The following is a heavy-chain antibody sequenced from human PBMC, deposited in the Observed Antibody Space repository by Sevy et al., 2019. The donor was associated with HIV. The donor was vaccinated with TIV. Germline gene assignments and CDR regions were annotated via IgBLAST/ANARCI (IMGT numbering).Heavy chain of an antibody. Sequence: SETLSLTCAVYGGSFSGYYWSWIRQPPGKGLEWIGKIKHSGSTNTNPSPKSRVTISADTSKNQFSLKLSPVTAADTAVYYCARGRRAAAGKNYVDYWGQGTLVTVSS. J-gene: IGHJ4*02. CDR3: ARGRRAAAGKNYVDY. V-gene: IGHV4-34*01. CDR1: GGSFSGYY. CDR2: IKHSGST. D-gene: IGHD6-13*01.